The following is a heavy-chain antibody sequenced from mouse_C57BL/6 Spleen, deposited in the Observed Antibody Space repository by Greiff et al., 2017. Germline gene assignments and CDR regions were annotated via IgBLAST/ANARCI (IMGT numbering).Heavy chain of an antibody. V-gene: IGHV5-4*03. Sequence: DVMLVESGGGLVKPGGSLKLSCAASGFTFSSYAMSWVRQTPEKRLEWVATISDGGSYTYYPDNVKGRFTISRDNAKTNLYLQMSHLKSEDTAMYYCASATVVPSFDYWGQGTTLTVSS. CDR3: ASATVVPSFDY. J-gene: IGHJ2*01. D-gene: IGHD1-1*01. CDR1: GFTFSSYA. CDR2: ISDGGSYT.